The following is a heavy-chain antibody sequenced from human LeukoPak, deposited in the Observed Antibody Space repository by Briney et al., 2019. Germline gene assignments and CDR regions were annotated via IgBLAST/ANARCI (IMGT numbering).Heavy chain of an antibody. CDR1: GCTFTGYY. CDR2: INPNSGGT. CDR3: AREPMVRGVTHYYMDV. J-gene: IGHJ6*03. D-gene: IGHD3-10*01. V-gene: IGHV1-2*02. Sequence: GASVKVSCKASGCTFTGYYMHWVRQAPGQGLEWMGWINPNSGGTNYAQKFQGRVTMTRDTSISTAYMELSRLRSDDTAVYYCAREPMVRGVTHYYMDVWGKGTTVTVSS.